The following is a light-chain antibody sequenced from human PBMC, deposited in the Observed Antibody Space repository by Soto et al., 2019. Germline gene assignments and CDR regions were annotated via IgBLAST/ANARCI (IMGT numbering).Light chain of an antibody. CDR3: QQSYSRMT. CDR1: QSISSY. J-gene: IGKJ1*01. Sequence: DIQMTQSRSSLSASVGDGVTITCRASQSISSYVSWYQQKPGKAPKLLIYAASRLESGVPSRFSGNRSGTDFTLTISSMKPEDFATYYCQQSYSRMTFGQGTKVDIK. CDR2: AAS. V-gene: IGKV1-39*01.